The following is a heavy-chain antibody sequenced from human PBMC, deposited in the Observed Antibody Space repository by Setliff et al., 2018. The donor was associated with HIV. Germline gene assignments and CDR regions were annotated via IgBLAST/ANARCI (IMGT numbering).Heavy chain of an antibody. D-gene: IGHD7-27*01. CDR3: AREGPQRGDHYLALF. CDR2: ISTSGSTI. J-gene: IGHJ4*02. CDR1: GFTLSYYS. Sequence: LRLSCAASGFTLSYYSMNWVRQAPGKGLEWISYISTSGSTIYYADSVKGRFTISRDNAKNSLYLQMNSLRSEDTAVYYCAREGPQRGDHYLALFWGQGTVVTVSS. V-gene: IGHV3-48*03.